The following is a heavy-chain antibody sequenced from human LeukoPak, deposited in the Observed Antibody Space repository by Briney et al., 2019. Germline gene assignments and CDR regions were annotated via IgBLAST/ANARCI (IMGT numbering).Heavy chain of an antibody. D-gene: IGHD2-2*01. V-gene: IGHV4-30-2*01. Sequence: PSETLSLTCAVSGGSISSGGYSWSWIRQPPGKGLEWIGYIYHSGSTYYSPSLKSRVTISVDRSKNQFSLKLSSVTAADTAVYYCARESVPLGFDYWGQGTLVTVSS. CDR3: ARESVPLGFDY. CDR2: IYHSGST. J-gene: IGHJ4*02. CDR1: GGSISSGGYS.